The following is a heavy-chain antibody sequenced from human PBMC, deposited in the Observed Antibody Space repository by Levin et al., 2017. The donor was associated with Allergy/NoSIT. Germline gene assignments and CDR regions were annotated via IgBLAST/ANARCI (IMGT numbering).Heavy chain of an antibody. J-gene: IGHJ3*02. Sequence: PSETLSLTCAVYGGSLSDYYWSWIRRPPGKGLEWIGEIHQSGGTNIHPSFRSRVTISADTSKSQFSLKLTFVTAADTAMYYCARIREAYHSHDAFDMWGQGTMVTVSS. V-gene: IGHV4-34*01. CDR3: ARIREAYHSHDAFDM. CDR1: GGSLSDYY. D-gene: IGHD3-16*01. CDR2: IHQSGGT.